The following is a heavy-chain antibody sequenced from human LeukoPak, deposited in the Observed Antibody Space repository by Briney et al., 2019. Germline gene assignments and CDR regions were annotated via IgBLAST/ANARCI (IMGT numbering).Heavy chain of an antibody. CDR2: IGSSGTTI. CDR3: ARAYYDSSGMPDY. Sequence: AGGSLRLSCAVSGFPFSIYEMNWVRQAAGNGLEWVSNIGSSGTTIYYADSVKGRFSISRDNAKNSLYLQMNSLRAEDTAVYYCARAYYDSSGMPDYWGQGTLVTVSS. V-gene: IGHV3-48*03. J-gene: IGHJ4*02. CDR1: GFPFSIYE. D-gene: IGHD3-22*01.